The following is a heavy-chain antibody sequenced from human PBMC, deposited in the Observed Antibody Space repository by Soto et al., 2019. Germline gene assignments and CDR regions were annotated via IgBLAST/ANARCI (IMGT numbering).Heavy chain of an antibody. J-gene: IGHJ4*02. Sequence: SETLSLTCAVSGGSISSGGYSWSWIRQPPGKGLEWIGYIYHSGSTNYNPSLKSRVTISVDKSKNQFSLKLSSVTPADTAVYYCARTIDYKIVYDYWGQGTLVTAPQ. CDR2: IYHSGST. V-gene: IGHV4-30-2*01. CDR1: GGSISSGGYS. CDR3: ARTIDYKIVYDY. D-gene: IGHD3-9*01.